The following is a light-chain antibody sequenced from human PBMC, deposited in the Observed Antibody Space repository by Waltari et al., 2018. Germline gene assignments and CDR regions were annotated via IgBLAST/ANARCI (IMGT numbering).Light chain of an antibody. J-gene: IGLJ3*02. CDR3: ATWDDSLNSWV. V-gene: IGLV1-47*01. Sequence: QPVLTLPPSASGTPGQVVSFSCSGRSSNVGNNYVYWYQQLPGTAPKLPVYKNDQRPSGVPDRFFGSKSGTSASLVISGLRSEDEGHYTCATWDDSLNSWVFGGGTKLTIL. CDR2: KND. CDR1: SSNVGNNY.